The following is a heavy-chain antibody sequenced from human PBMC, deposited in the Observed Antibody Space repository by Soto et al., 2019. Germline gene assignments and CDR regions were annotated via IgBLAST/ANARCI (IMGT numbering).Heavy chain of an antibody. Sequence: EVQLLESGGGLVQPGGSLRLSCTASGVTFSGYAMSWVRQARGKGLEWVSAISGTGGNTYYADSVKGRFTISRDNSESTLFLQMHSLRADDTAVYYCATRHDYGGNLDAFDIWGQGTTVAVSS. J-gene: IGHJ3*02. CDR2: ISGTGGNT. D-gene: IGHD3-16*01. V-gene: IGHV3-23*01. CDR1: GVTFSGYA. CDR3: ATRHDYGGNLDAFDI.